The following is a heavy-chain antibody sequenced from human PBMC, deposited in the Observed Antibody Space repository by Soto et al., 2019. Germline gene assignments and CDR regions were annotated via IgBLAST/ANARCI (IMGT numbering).Heavy chain of an antibody. V-gene: IGHV4-59*01. Sequence: SETLSLTCTVSGGSISSYYRSWIRQPPGKGLEWIGYIYYSGSTNYNPSLKSRVTISVDTSKNQFSLKLSSVTAADTAVYYCARIKGRYCSGGSCSRANFDYWGQGTLVTVSS. D-gene: IGHD2-15*01. CDR1: GGSISSYY. CDR3: ARIKGRYCSGGSCSRANFDY. J-gene: IGHJ4*02. CDR2: IYYSGST.